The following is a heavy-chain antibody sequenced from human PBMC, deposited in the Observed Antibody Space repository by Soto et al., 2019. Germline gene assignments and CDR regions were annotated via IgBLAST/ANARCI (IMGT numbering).Heavy chain of an antibody. V-gene: IGHV1-18*01. Sequence: ASVKVSCKASGYTFTSYGISWVRQAPGQGLEWMGWISAYNGNTNYAQKLQGRVTMTTDTSTSTAYMELRSLRSDDTAVYYCARVLGELIPYYYGMDVWGQGTTVTVSS. CDR2: ISAYNGNT. D-gene: IGHD3-16*01. CDR3: ARVLGELIPYYYGMDV. CDR1: GYTFTSYG. J-gene: IGHJ6*02.